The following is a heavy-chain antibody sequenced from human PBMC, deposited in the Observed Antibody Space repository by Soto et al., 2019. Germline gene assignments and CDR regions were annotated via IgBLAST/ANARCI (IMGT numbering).Heavy chain of an antibody. CDR3: AKVWGDDGYGTRYSCLYYFDS. CDR2: ISDSGAT. D-gene: IGHD5-18*01. J-gene: IGHJ4*02. CDR1: GFRWSNYA. V-gene: IGHV3-23*01. Sequence: EVQLLESGGGLVQPGGSLRLSCEASGFRWSNYAMSWVRQAPGKGLERVSTISDSGATYYTDSVEGRFTISRDNSKNTFYHPMNSLRAEDTDVYYCAKVWGDDGYGTRYSCLYYFDSWGQGPLVTVSS.